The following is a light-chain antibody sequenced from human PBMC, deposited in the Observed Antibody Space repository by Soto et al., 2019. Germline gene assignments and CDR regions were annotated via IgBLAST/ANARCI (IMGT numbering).Light chain of an antibody. V-gene: IGKV1-39*01. Sequence: IQMTQSPSSLSASAGDRVTITCRASQSIVRNLNWYQQKPGKAPELLIYTASNLESGVPSRFSGSGSGTDFALTISSLQPEDSAVYYCQQSHSSPLSFGGGTKVEFK. J-gene: IGKJ4*01. CDR2: TAS. CDR1: QSIVRN. CDR3: QQSHSSPLS.